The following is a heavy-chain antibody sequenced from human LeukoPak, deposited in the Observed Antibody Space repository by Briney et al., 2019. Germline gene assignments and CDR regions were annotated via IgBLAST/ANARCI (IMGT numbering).Heavy chain of an antibody. CDR1: GFTFSSYG. CDR2: IWYDGSNK. J-gene: IGHJ4*02. Sequence: AGGSPRLSCAASGFTFSSYGMHWVRQAPGKGLEWVAVIWYDGSNKYYAGSVKGRFTISRDNSKNTLYLQMNSLRAEDTAVYYCAREGDRSGYDYPPQYYFDYWGQGTLVTVSS. V-gene: IGHV3-33*01. CDR3: AREGDRSGYDYPPQYYFDY. D-gene: IGHD5-12*01.